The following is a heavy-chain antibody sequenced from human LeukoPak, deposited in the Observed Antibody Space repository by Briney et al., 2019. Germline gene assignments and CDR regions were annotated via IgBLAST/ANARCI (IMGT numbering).Heavy chain of an antibody. CDR3: ARDDHDYYGPDV. J-gene: IGHJ6*02. Sequence: GGSLRLSCAASGFTFSSYSMNWVRQAPGKGLEWVSSISSSSSYIYYADSVKGRFTISRDNAENSLYLQMNSLRAEDTAVYYCARDDHDYYGPDVWGQGTTVTVSS. CDR2: ISSSSSYI. CDR1: GFTFSSYS. V-gene: IGHV3-21*01. D-gene: IGHD3-10*01.